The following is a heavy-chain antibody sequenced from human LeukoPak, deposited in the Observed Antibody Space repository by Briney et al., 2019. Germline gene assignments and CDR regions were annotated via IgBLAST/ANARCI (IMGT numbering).Heavy chain of an antibody. CDR3: ARNRAVTTAFDI. D-gene: IGHD4-17*01. Sequence: ASVKVFCKTSGYTFTSYGISWVRQAPGQGLEWMGWISAYNGNTNYAQKLQGRVTMTTDTSTSTAYMELRSLRSDDTAVYYCARNRAVTTAFDIWGQGTMVTVSS. CDR1: GYTFTSYG. V-gene: IGHV1-18*01. J-gene: IGHJ3*02. CDR2: ISAYNGNT.